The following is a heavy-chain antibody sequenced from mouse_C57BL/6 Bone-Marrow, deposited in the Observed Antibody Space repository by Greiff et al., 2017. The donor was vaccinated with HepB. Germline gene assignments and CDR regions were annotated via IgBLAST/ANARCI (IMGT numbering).Heavy chain of an antibody. Sequence: QVHVKQPGAELVRPGTSVKLSCKASGYTFTSYWMHWVKQRPGQGLEWIGVIDPSDSYTNYNQKFKGKATLTVDTSSSTAYMQLSSLTSEDSAVYYCARRGAYYLLAYWGQGTLVTVSA. CDR1: GYTFTSYW. CDR2: IDPSDSYT. V-gene: IGHV1-59*01. D-gene: IGHD1-1*01. J-gene: IGHJ3*01. CDR3: ARRGAYYLLAY.